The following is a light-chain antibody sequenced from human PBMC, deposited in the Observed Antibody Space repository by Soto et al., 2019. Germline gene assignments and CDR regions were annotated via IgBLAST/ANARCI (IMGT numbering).Light chain of an antibody. Sequence: DIQMTQSPSSLSASVGAVVTITCRSSQDISKNLAWYQQIPGKAPKLLIFAASTLQSGVPSRFSASGSGTYFILTVGGLQPEHAETYYCQHTKGVPLTFGGGTKVDIK. CDR2: AAS. CDR3: QHTKGVPLT. V-gene: IGKV1-12*01. J-gene: IGKJ4*01. CDR1: QDISKN.